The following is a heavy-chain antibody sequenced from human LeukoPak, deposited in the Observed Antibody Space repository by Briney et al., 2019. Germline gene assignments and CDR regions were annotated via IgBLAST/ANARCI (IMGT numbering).Heavy chain of an antibody. CDR3: AKEFLSISSPGY. J-gene: IGHJ4*02. D-gene: IGHD6-13*01. V-gene: IGHV3-30*02. Sequence: GGSLRLSCAASGFTFSSYGMHWVRQAPGKGLEWVAFIRYDGSNKYYADSVKGRFTISRDNSKNTLYLQMNSLRAEDTAVYYCAKEFLSISSPGYWGQGTLVTVSS. CDR1: GFTFSSYG. CDR2: IRYDGSNK.